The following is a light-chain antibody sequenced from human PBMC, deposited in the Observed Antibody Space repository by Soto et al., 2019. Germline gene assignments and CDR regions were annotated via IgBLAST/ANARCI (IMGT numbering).Light chain of an antibody. J-gene: IGLJ2*01. CDR1: SSNIGNNA. CDR3: ATWDDGLNGPV. V-gene: IGLV1-36*01. Sequence: QSVLTQPPSVSEAPRQRGTISCSGSSSNIGNNAVNWYQQLPGKAPTLLIYYDDLLASGVSDRFSGSKSGTSASRAISGLQSEDEAEYYCATWDDGLNGPVFGGGTKVTVL. CDR2: YDD.